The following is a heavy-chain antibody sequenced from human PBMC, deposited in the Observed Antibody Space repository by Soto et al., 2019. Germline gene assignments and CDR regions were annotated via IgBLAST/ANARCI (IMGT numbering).Heavy chain of an antibody. Sequence: PGGSLRLSCAASGFTFSSYSMNWVRQAPGKGLEWVSSISSSSSYIYYADSVKGRFTVSRDNAKNSLYLQMNSLRAEDTAVYYCARPVKSCSGGSCSGQHFAYWGQGTLVTVSS. J-gene: IGHJ4*02. V-gene: IGHV3-21*01. CDR1: GFTFSSYS. D-gene: IGHD2-15*01. CDR2: ISSSSSYI. CDR3: ARPVKSCSGGSCSGQHFAY.